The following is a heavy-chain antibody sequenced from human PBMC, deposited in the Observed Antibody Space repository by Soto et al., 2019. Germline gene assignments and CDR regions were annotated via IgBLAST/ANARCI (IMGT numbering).Heavy chain of an antibody. CDR2: IYYSGTT. CDR1: GGAITSGCYY. Sequence: QVQLAEAGPGLVKTSQTLSLTCTVSGGAITSGCYYWTWIRQHPEKGLEWIGYIYYSGTTHYTPSLRSRVSRSVDTSKNQVSLRLSSVAASDTAVYYCARATFDIFTGKNAFDIWGPGTLVTVSS. D-gene: IGHD3-9*01. V-gene: IGHV4-31*03. CDR3: ARATFDIFTGKNAFDI. J-gene: IGHJ3*02.